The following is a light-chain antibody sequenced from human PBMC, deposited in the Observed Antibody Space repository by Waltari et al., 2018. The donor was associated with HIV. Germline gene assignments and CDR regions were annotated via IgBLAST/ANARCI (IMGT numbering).Light chain of an antibody. CDR1: SSTIGEGHE. J-gene: IGLJ2*01. V-gene: IGLV1-40*01. CDR2: GNS. CDR3: QAYDSSRSGWV. Sequence: SVLPPPPSASGAPGQRVTISCTGSSSTIGEGHEVPWYQHLPGTVPKLVIYGNSDRPSGVPDRFSGSKSGTSASLAITGLQAEDEADYYCQAYDSSRSGWVFGGGTKLTVL.